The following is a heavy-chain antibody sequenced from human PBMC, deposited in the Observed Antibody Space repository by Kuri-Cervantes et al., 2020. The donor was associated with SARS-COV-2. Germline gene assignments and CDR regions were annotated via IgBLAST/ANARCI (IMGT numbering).Heavy chain of an antibody. V-gene: IGHV3-33*06. CDR2: IWYDGSNK. Sequence: GESLKISCAASGFTFSSYGMHWVRQAPGKGLEWVAVIWYDGSNKYYADSVKGRFTISRDNSKNTLYLQMNSLGAEDTAVYYCAKGGLDSGWGYWGQGTLVTVSS. D-gene: IGHD6-19*01. CDR3: AKGGLDSGWGY. CDR1: GFTFSSYG. J-gene: IGHJ4*02.